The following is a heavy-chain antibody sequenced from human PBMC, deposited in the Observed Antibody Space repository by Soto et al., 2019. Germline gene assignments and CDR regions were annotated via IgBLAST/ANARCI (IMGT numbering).Heavy chain of an antibody. V-gene: IGHV1-2*02. J-gene: IGHJ4*02. Sequence: ASVKVSCKASGYTFTGYYMHWVRQAPGQGLEWMGWINPNSGGTNYAQKFQGRVTMTRDTSISTAYMELSRLRSDDTAMYYCARDIYEGITMVRGPFDYWGQGTLVTVSS. CDR1: GYTFTGYY. D-gene: IGHD3-10*01. CDR3: ARDIYEGITMVRGPFDY. CDR2: INPNSGGT.